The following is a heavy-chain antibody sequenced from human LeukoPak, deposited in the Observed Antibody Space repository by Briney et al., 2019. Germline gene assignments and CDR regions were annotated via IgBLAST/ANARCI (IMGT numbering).Heavy chain of an antibody. V-gene: IGHV3-21*01. CDR3: ARVARHPGIAVAGNDY. D-gene: IGHD6-19*01. Sequence: GGSLRLSCAASGFTFSSYNMNWVRQAPGKGLEWVSSISTSSSYIYYADSLKGRFIISRDNAKNSLFLQMNSLRAEDTAVYYCARVARHPGIAVAGNDYWSQGTLVTVSS. CDR2: ISTSSSYI. CDR1: GFTFSSYN. J-gene: IGHJ4*02.